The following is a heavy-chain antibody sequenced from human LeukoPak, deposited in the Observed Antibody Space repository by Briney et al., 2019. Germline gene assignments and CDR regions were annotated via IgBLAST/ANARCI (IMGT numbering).Heavy chain of an antibody. Sequence: GGSLRLSCAASGFSFGDYWMSWVRQAPGKGLEWVGNIKEDGSQKNYVDSAKGRFTFSRDNAKNSLYLQMSSLRAEDTAVYYCARGVWPENVYDYWGRGTLVIVSS. D-gene: IGHD5/OR15-5a*01. CDR2: IKEDGSQK. V-gene: IGHV3-7*01. J-gene: IGHJ4*02. CDR3: ARGVWPENVYDY. CDR1: GFSFGDYW.